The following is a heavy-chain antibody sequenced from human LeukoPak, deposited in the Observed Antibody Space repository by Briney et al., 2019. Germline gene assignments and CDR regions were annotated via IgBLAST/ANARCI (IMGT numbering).Heavy chain of an antibody. D-gene: IGHD3-3*01. CDR2: IKQDGSEK. Sequence: GGSLRLSCAASGFTFSSYWMSWVRQAPGKGLEWVAHIKQDGSEKYYVDSVKGRFTISRDNAKNSLYLQMNSLRAEDTAVYYCAMTYDFWRYGMDVWGQGTTVTVSS. CDR1: GFTFSSYW. J-gene: IGHJ6*02. CDR3: AMTYDFWRYGMDV. V-gene: IGHV3-7*01.